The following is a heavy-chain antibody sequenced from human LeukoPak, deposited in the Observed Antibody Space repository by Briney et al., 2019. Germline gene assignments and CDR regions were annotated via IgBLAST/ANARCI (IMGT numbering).Heavy chain of an antibody. D-gene: IGHD3-22*01. Sequence: TLSLTCTVSGGSISSYYWSWIRQPPGKALEWLARIDWDDDKYYSTSLKTRLTISKDTSKNQVVLTMTNMDPVDTATYYCARALLVDYDSSGLIDYWGQGTLVTVSS. CDR3: ARALLVDYDSSGLIDY. J-gene: IGHJ4*02. CDR2: IDWDDDK. V-gene: IGHV2-70*11. CDR1: GGSISSYYW.